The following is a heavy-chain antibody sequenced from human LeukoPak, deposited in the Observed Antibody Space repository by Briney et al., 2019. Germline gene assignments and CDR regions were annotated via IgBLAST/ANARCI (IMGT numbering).Heavy chain of an antibody. CDR1: GCTFTSYG. CDR3: ARDGWRAVAPRGPFDY. CDR2: INAYNGKK. Sequence: ASVKVSCKASGCTFTSYGISGVRQAPGRGLEGMGWINAYNGKKNYAQKLQGRVTMTTDTSTSKAYMELRSLRSDDTAVYYCARDGWRAVAPRGPFDYWGQGTLVTVSS. V-gene: IGHV1-18*04. J-gene: IGHJ4*02. D-gene: IGHD6-19*01.